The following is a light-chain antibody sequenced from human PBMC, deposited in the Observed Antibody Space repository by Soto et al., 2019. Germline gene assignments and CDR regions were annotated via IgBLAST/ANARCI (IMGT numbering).Light chain of an antibody. CDR2: RNS. V-gene: IGLV1-47*01. Sequence: QSVLTQPPSASGTPGQRVTISCSGSSSNIGSNYVYWYQQLPGTVPQLLIYRNSERPSGVPDRFSGSTSGNSASLAISGLRSEDEADYYCAAWDDSLSGVVFGGGTKLTVL. CDR3: AAWDDSLSGVV. CDR1: SSNIGSNY. J-gene: IGLJ2*01.